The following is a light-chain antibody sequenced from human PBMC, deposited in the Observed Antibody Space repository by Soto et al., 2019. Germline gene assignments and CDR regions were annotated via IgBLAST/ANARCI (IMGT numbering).Light chain of an antibody. J-gene: IGKJ2*01. CDR3: QQYESSPYT. Sequence: EIVLTQSPGTLSLSPGERATLSCRASQPIGISNFVAWYQQKLGQAPRLLMYVASIRATGTPDRFSGSGSGTDFTLTISRLEPEDFAVYYCQQYESSPYTFGQGTRLEIK. CDR1: QPIGISN. CDR2: VAS. V-gene: IGKV3-20*01.